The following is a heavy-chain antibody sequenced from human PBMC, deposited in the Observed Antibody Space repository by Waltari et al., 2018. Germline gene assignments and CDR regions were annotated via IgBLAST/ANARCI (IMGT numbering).Heavy chain of an antibody. V-gene: IGHV3-11*04. CDR3: ARDKGWGIPDY. Sequence: QVQLVESGGGLVKPGGSLRLSCAASGFTFRDYYINWIRQAPGKGLDWVSYISSIGSTIYYADSVKGRFTISRDNAKNSLYLQMNSLRAEDTAVYYCARDKGWGIPDYWGQGTLVTVSS. D-gene: IGHD3-16*01. J-gene: IGHJ4*02. CDR2: ISSIGSTI. CDR1: GFTFRDYY.